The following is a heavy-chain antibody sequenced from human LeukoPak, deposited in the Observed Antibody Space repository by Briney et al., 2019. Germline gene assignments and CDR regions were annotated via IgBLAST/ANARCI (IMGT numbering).Heavy chain of an antibody. CDR3: AREIYGSGSYCVDY. Sequence: ASVKVSCKASGYTFTGYYMHWVRQAPGQGLEWMGWINPNSGGTNYAQKFQGRVTMTRDTSISTAYMELSRLRSDDTAVYYCAREIYGSGSYCVDYWGQGTLVTVSS. CDR2: INPNSGGT. D-gene: IGHD3-10*01. CDR1: GYTFTGYY. V-gene: IGHV1-2*02. J-gene: IGHJ4*02.